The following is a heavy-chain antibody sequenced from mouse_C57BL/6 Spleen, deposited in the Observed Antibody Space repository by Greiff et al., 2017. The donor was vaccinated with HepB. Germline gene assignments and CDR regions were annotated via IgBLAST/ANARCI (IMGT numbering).Heavy chain of an antibody. V-gene: IGHV5-4*01. CDR1: GFTFSSYA. J-gene: IGHJ4*01. Sequence: EVKLMESGGGLVKPGGSLKLSCAASGFTFSSYAMSWVRQTPEKRLEWVATISDGGSYTYYPDNVKGRFTISKDNAKNNLYLQMSHLKSEDTAMYYCARDQDPYYYGSSLQAMDYWGQGTSVTVSS. D-gene: IGHD1-1*01. CDR3: ARDQDPYYYGSSLQAMDY. CDR2: ISDGGSYT.